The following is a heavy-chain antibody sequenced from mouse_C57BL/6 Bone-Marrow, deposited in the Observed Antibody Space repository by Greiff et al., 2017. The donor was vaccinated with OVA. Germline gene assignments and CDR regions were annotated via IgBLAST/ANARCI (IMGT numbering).Heavy chain of an antibody. CDR1: GFTFTGYW. Sequence: VQLVESGADLVKPAPTLKLTCTATGFTFTGYWIWLVNQRLAHNHEWIGEYLSGSGSTYYNEKFKGRTTITTDTSTNHAYLQLSSVTTEDTAIYYCARREGFSLDVWGTGTTVTVSA. CDR2: YLSGSGST. J-gene: IGHJ1*03. CDR3: ARREGFSLDV. V-gene: IGHV1-9*01.